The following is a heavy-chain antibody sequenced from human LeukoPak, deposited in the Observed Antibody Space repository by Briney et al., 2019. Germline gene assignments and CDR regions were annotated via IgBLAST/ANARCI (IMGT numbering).Heavy chain of an antibody. CDR1: GGTISSYY. CDR2: IYYSGST. CDR3: ARGDYGDYLPVGFDY. J-gene: IGHJ4*02. D-gene: IGHD4-17*01. V-gene: IGHV4-59*01. Sequence: SETLSLTCTVSGGTISSYYWSWIRRPPGKGLEWIGYIYYSGSTNYNPSLKSRVTISVDTSKNQFSLKLSSVTAADTAVYYCARGDYGDYLPVGFDYWGQGTLVTVPS.